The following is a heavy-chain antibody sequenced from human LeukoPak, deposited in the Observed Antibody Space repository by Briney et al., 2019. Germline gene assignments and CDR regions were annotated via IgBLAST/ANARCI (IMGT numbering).Heavy chain of an antibody. V-gene: IGHV4-39*01. CDR1: GVSISSSSYY. Sequence: SETLSLTCTVSGVSISSSSYYWGWIRQPPGKGLEWIGSIYYSGSTYYNPSLKSRVTISVDTSKNQFSLKLSSVTAADTAVYYCARFIAAVGSGDYWGQGTLVTVSS. D-gene: IGHD6-13*01. CDR3: ARFIAAVGSGDY. J-gene: IGHJ4*02. CDR2: IYYSGST.